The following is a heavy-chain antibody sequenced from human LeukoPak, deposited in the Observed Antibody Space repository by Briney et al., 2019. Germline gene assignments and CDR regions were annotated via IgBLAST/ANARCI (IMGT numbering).Heavy chain of an antibody. CDR3: ARAEEGYCSGGSCYYYYDMDV. CDR1: GFTFSSYE. CDR2: ISISGSTI. V-gene: IGHV3-48*03. D-gene: IGHD2-15*01. Sequence: GGSLRLSCAASGFTFSSYEMNWVRHAPGKGLEWVSYISISGSTIYYADSVKGRFTISRDNAKNSLYLQMNSLRAEDTAVYYCARAEEGYCSGGSCYYYYDMDVWGQGTTVTVSS. J-gene: IGHJ6*02.